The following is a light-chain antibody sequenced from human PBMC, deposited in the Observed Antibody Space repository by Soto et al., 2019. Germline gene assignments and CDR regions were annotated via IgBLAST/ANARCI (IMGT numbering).Light chain of an antibody. CDR2: GAF. CDR1: QSISSW. Sequence: EIVLTQSPGTLSLSPGERATLSCRASQSISSWLAWYQQKPGQAPRLLIYGAFTRATDVPARFSGSGSGTEFTLTISSLQSGDFAVYYCQQYNNWPQTFGQGTKVDIK. CDR3: QQYNNWPQT. J-gene: IGKJ1*01. V-gene: IGKV3-15*01.